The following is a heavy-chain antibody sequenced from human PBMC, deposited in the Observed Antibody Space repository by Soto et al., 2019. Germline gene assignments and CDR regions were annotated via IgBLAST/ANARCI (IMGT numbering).Heavy chain of an antibody. Sequence: ASVKVSCKASGGTFSSYAISWVRPAPGQGREWMVGIIPIFGTANYAQKFQGRVTITADESTSTAYMELSSLRSEDTAVYYCARVRGYGSGSANGAFDIWGQGTMVNVSS. D-gene: IGHD3-10*01. CDR3: ARVRGYGSGSANGAFDI. CDR2: IIPIFGTA. J-gene: IGHJ3*02. V-gene: IGHV1-69*13. CDR1: GGTFSSYA.